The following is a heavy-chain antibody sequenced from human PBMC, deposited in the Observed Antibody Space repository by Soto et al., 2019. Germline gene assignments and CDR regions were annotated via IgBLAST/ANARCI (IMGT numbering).Heavy chain of an antibody. V-gene: IGHV3-21*02. CDR1: GFAFIGYG. J-gene: IGHJ4*02. Sequence: EVQLVESGGGLVKPGGSLRLSCDASGFAFIGYGVNWVPQPPGKGLEWVSSISSGGDTYYADSVRGGLAISRDNAKNSLYLQMASLRVEDTAVYYCARGADYSNSNFDYWGQGTLVTVSS. CDR2: ISSGGDT. CDR3: ARGADYSNSNFDY. D-gene: IGHD4-4*01.